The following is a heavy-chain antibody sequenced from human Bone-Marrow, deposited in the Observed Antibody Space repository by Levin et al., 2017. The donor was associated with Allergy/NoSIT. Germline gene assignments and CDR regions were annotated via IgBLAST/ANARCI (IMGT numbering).Heavy chain of an antibody. CDR1: EFTFSSYA. V-gene: IGHV3-23*01. Sequence: SCAASEFTFSSYAMNWVRQAPGKGLEWVSTISGTDGSTYYADSVKGRFSISRDNSKKTLYLEMNSLSPEDTAVYYCAKEIAVRAYFYGMDVWGQGTTVTVSS. CDR3: AKEIAVRAYFYGMDV. D-gene: IGHD3-10*01. J-gene: IGHJ6*02. CDR2: ISGTDGST.